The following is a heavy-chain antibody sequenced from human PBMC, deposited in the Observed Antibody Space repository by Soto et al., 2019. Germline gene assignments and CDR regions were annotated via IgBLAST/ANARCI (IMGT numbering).Heavy chain of an antibody. D-gene: IGHD1-26*01. CDR1: GFTFADYA. CDR3: AKDWEILSYYYYMDV. CDR2: ISWNGRSI. J-gene: IGHJ6*03. Sequence: EVQLVESGGGLVQPGRSLRLTCAASGFTFADYAMHWVRQAPGKGLEWVAGISWNGRSISYADSVKGRFTISRENANNSLYHQMNGLRAEDTALYYCAKDWEILSYYYYMDVWGKGTTVTVSS. V-gene: IGHV3-9*01.